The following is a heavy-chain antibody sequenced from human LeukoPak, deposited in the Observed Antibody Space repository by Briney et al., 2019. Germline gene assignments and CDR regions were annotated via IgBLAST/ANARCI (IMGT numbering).Heavy chain of an antibody. J-gene: IGHJ6*03. CDR2: IKQDGSEK. CDR1: GFTFSSYW. CDR3: ASVPLDYYYYMDV. V-gene: IGHV3-7*01. Sequence: GGSLRLSCAASGFTFSSYWMSWVRQAPGKGLEWVANIKQDGSEKYYVDSEKGRFTISRDNAKNSLYLQMNSLRAEDTAVYYCASVPLDYYYYMDVWGKGTTVTVSS. D-gene: IGHD1-1*01.